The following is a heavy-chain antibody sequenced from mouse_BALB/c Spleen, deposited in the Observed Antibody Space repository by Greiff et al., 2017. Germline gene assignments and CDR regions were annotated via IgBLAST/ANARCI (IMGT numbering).Heavy chain of an antibody. Sequence: DVMLVESGGGLVKPGGSLKLSCAASGFTFSDYYMYWVRQTPEKRLEWVATISDGGSYTYYPDSVKGRFTISRDNAKNNLYLQMSSLKSEDTAMYYCASDPPIYDGYYNYAMDYWGQGTSVTVSS. J-gene: IGHJ4*01. V-gene: IGHV5-4*02. CDR3: ASDPPIYDGYYNYAMDY. CDR1: GFTFSDYY. CDR2: ISDGGSYT. D-gene: IGHD2-3*01.